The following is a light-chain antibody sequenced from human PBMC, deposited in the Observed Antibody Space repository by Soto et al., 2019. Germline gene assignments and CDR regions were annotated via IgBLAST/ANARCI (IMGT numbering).Light chain of an antibody. CDR2: DVT. CDR3: SSYTSSTTPA. CDR1: SSDVGGYNY. V-gene: IGLV2-14*03. J-gene: IGLJ1*01. Sequence: QSVLTQPASVSGSPGQSITISCTGTSSDVGGYNYVSWYQHHPGKVPKLMIYDVTNRPSGVSNRFSGSKSGNTASLTISGLQAEDEADYYCSSYTSSTTPAFGTGTKVTVL.